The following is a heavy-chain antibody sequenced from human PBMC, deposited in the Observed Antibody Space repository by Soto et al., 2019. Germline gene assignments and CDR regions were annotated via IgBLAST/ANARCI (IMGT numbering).Heavy chain of an antibody. J-gene: IGHJ6*02. CDR1: GGSISSSSYY. CDR2: IYYSGST. Sequence: SETLSLTCTVSGGSISSSSYYWGWIRQPPGKGLEWIGSIYYSGSTYYNPSLKSRVTISVDTSKNQFSLKLSSVTAADTAVYYCPYGGNSLPSLYYYYGMDVWGQGTTVTVSS. V-gene: IGHV4-39*01. D-gene: IGHD4-17*01. CDR3: PYGGNSLPSLYYYYGMDV.